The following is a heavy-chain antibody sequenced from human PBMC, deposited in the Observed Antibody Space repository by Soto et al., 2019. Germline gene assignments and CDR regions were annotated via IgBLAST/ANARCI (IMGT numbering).Heavy chain of an antibody. CDR1: GGSISSGGYY. V-gene: IGHV4-31*03. Sequence: SETLSLTCTVSGGSISSGGYYWSWIRQHPGKGLEWIGYIYYSGNTYYNPSLKSRVTISVDTSKNQFSLKLSSVTAADTAVYYCARLSYYDTLTGVPKYMDVWGKGTTVTVSS. J-gene: IGHJ6*03. D-gene: IGHD3-9*01. CDR3: ARLSYYDTLTGVPKYMDV. CDR2: IYYSGNT.